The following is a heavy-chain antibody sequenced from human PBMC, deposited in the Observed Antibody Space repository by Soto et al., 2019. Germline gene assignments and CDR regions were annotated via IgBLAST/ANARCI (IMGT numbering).Heavy chain of an antibody. Sequence: SETLSLTCTVSGGSISSGGYYWSWIRQHPGKGLEWIGYIYYSGSTYYNPSLKSRVTISVDTSKNQFSLKLSSVTAADTAVYYCARDSPMGPEGTLDYWGQGTLVTVSS. CDR3: ARDSPMGPEGTLDY. J-gene: IGHJ4*02. CDR2: IYYSGST. V-gene: IGHV4-31*03. D-gene: IGHD1-1*01. CDR1: GGSISSGGYY.